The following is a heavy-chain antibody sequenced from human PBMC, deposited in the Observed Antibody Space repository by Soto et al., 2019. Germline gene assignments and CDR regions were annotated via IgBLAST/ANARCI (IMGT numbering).Heavy chain of an antibody. CDR2: IYPGDSDT. Sequence: GESLKISCKGSGYSFTSYWIGWVRQMPGKGLEWMGIIYPGDSDTRYSPSFQGQVTISADKSISTAYLQWSSLKASDTAMYYCASVSQLAHYYYYGMDVWGQGTTVTVSS. D-gene: IGHD6-6*01. J-gene: IGHJ6*02. CDR3: ASVSQLAHYYYYGMDV. V-gene: IGHV5-51*01. CDR1: GYSFTSYW.